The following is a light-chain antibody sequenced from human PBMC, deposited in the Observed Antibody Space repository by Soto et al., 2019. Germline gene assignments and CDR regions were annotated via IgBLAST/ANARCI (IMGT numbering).Light chain of an antibody. Sequence: QSVLTQPASVSGSPGQSITISCTGTSSDVGGYNYVSWYQQHPGKAPKLMIYDVSNRPSGVSNRFAGSKSGNTASLTISGLQAEDEAEYYCRSYTLSSTLYVFGTGTKVTVL. J-gene: IGLJ1*01. CDR2: DVS. CDR3: RSYTLSSTLYV. CDR1: SSDVGGYNY. V-gene: IGLV2-14*01.